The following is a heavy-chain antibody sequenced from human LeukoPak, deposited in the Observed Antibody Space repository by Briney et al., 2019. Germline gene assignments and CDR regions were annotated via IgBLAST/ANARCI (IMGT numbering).Heavy chain of an antibody. CDR3: ASVVRGVIR. CDR1: GFTFSSYS. V-gene: IGHV3-21*01. CDR2: ISSSSSYI. D-gene: IGHD3-10*01. Sequence: GGSLRLSCAASGFTFSSYSMNWVRQAPGKGLEWVSPISSSSSYIYYAVSVKGRFTISRDNAKNSLYLQMNSLRAEDTAVYYCASVVRGVIRWGQGTLVTVSS. J-gene: IGHJ4*02.